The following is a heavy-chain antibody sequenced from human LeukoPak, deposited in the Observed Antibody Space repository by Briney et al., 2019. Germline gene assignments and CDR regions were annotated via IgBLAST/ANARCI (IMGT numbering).Heavy chain of an antibody. V-gene: IGHV3-30*18. D-gene: IGHD4-23*01. Sequence: QPGGSLRLSCAASGFTFSSYGMHWVRQAPGKGLEWVAVISYDGSNKYYADSVKGRFTISRDNSKNTLYLQMNSQRAEDTAVYYCAKDAYGGNSRGYFDYWGQGTLVTVSS. CDR3: AKDAYGGNSRGYFDY. CDR2: ISYDGSNK. J-gene: IGHJ4*02. CDR1: GFTFSSYG.